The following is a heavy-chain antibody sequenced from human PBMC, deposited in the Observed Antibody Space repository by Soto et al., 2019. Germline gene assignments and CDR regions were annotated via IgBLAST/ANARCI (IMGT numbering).Heavy chain of an antibody. D-gene: IGHD1-20*01. CDR2: MSPSGAEK. V-gene: IGHV3-30-3*01. CDR3: ALDNSPCAPDYCYY. Sequence: QVQLVESGGDVVQPGTSLRLSCAASGFSFSTNVLHWVRQAPGKGLEWVAVMSPSGAEKYYTDSLKGRFTISRDNSKNTLYLEMNSLTVEDTAVYYCALDNSPCAPDYCYYWGQGTLVTVSS. J-gene: IGHJ4*02. CDR1: GFSFSTNV.